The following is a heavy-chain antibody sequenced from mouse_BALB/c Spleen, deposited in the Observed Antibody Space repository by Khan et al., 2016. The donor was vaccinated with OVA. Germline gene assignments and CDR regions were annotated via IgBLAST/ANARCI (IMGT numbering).Heavy chain of an antibody. CDR3: AREEALYHFDH. J-gene: IGHJ2*01. V-gene: IGHV1S132*01. CDR2: IYPGTDNT. D-gene: IGHD3-2*02. CDR1: GYIFTSYW. Sequence: QVQLQQSGAELVRPGASVKLSCKTSGYIFTSYWIHWVKQRSGQGLEWIARIYPGTDNTYYNEKFKDTATLTADKSSSTAYMQLSSLKSEDSDVYVCAREEALYHFDHWGQGTTLTVSS.